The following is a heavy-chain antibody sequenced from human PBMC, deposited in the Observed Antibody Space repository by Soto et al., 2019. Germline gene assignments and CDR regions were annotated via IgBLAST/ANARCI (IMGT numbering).Heavy chain of an antibody. CDR2: ISYSGST. J-gene: IGHJ4*02. CDR1: GGSISSGNYY. Sequence: SETLSLTCAVSGGSISSGNYYWSWIRQPPGKGLECIGYISYSGSTNYNPSLKSRVTISIDTSKNQFSLKLSSVTAADTAVYYCARGSGSYYAYWAQGTQVTVSS. V-gene: IGHV4-61*01. D-gene: IGHD1-26*01. CDR3: ARGSGSYYAY.